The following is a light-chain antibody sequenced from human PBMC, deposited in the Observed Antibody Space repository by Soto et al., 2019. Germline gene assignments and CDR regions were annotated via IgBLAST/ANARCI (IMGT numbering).Light chain of an antibody. CDR2: EVN. J-gene: IGLJ1*01. CDR1: SSDVGAYNY. V-gene: IGLV2-14*01. CDR3: SSYASTSTAV. Sequence: QSALTQPASVSGSPGQSITISCTVTSSDVGAYNYVSWYQQHPGKAPKLMIYEVNYRPSGVSNRFSGSKSGITASLTISGLQAEDEADYYCSSYASTSTAVFGSGTKVTVL.